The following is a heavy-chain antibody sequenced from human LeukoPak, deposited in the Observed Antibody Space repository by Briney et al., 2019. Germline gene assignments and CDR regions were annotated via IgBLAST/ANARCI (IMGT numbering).Heavy chain of an antibody. D-gene: IGHD3-22*01. Sequence: PSETLSLTCTVSTGSISSYYWVWIRQPPGKGLEWIGYIYYRSTNYNPSLKSRVTISIDTSKNQLSLKLSSVTAADTAVYYCAIHYDNYGYYYALFDYWGQGTLVTVSS. CDR1: TGSISSYY. CDR2: IYYRST. V-gene: IGHV4-59*08. CDR3: AIHYDNYGYYYALFDY. J-gene: IGHJ4*02.